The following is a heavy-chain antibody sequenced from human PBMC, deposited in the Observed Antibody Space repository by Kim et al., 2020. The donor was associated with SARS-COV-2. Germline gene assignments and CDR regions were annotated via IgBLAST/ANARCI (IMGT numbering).Heavy chain of an antibody. J-gene: IGHJ6*02. D-gene: IGHD2-2*02. CDR1: GFTFSSYG. CDR2: ISYDGSNK. Sequence: GGSLRLSCAASGFTFSSYGMHWVRQAPGKGLEWVAVISYDGSNKYYADSVKGRFTISRDNSKNTLYLQMNSLRAEDTAVYYCAKDISPGRRPGLLYRYYYYGMDVWGQGTTVTVSS. V-gene: IGHV3-30*18. CDR3: AKDISPGRRPGLLYRYYYYGMDV.